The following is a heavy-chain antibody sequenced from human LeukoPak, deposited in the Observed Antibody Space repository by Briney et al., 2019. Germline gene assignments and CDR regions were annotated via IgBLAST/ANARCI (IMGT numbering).Heavy chain of an antibody. CDR2: ISWTGGNI. V-gene: IGHV3-9*01. CDR1: GFTFDDHA. Sequence: GGSLRLSCTASGFTFDDHAMHWVRQAPGKGLEWVSGISWTGGNIGYADSVEGRFTISRDNAKKSLYLQMNSLRAEDTALYYCAKTRGPNRYGDFDDWGQGTLVTVSS. J-gene: IGHJ4*02. D-gene: IGHD1-14*01. CDR3: AKTRGPNRYGDFDD.